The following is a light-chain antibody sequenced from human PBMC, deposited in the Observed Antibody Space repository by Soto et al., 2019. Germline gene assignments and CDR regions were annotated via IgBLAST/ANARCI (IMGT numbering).Light chain of an antibody. CDR1: QGINSW. V-gene: IGKV1-12*01. Sequence: DIQMTQSPSSVSASVGDRVTITCRASQGINSWLVWYQQKPGKAPKLLIYAASSLQSGVPSRFSGSGSGTEFTLTISSLQPDDFATYYCQQADSFPLTFGGGTKVEIK. CDR3: QQADSFPLT. CDR2: AAS. J-gene: IGKJ4*01.